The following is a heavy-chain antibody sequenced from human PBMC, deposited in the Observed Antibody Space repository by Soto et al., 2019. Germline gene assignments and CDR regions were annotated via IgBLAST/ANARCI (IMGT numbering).Heavy chain of an antibody. CDR2: ISSSSSTI. V-gene: IGHV3-48*02. CDR3: ARDSPPGWPFDY. J-gene: IGHJ4*02. CDR1: EFIFRSYS. D-gene: IGHD6-19*01. Sequence: EAQLVESGGGLVQPGGSLRLSCAASEFIFRSYSMNWVRQAPGNGLEWISYISSSSSTIYYADSVRGRFTISRDNAKNSLYLQMNSLRDEDTAVYYCARDSPPGWPFDYWGQGTLVTVSS.